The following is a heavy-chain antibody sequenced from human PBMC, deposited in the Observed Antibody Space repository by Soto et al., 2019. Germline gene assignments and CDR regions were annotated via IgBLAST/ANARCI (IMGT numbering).Heavy chain of an antibody. D-gene: IGHD5-12*01. CDR2: IIPIFGTA. CDR3: ASIDPSGLPYFDY. CDR1: GGTFSSYA. Sequence: ASVKVSCKASGGTFSSYAISWVRQAPGQGLEWMGGIIPIFGTANYAQKFQGRVTITADESTSTAYMELSSLRSEDTAVYYCASIDPSGLPYFDYWGQGTLVTVS. V-gene: IGHV1-69*13. J-gene: IGHJ4*02.